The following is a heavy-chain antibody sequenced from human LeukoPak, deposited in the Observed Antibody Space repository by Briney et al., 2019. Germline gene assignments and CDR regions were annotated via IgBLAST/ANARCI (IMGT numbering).Heavy chain of an antibody. V-gene: IGHV5-51*01. CDR1: GYSFNTFM. CDR3: VRHNTGADY. J-gene: IGHJ4*02. Sequence: GASLKISCQTSGYSFNTFMIACVRQAPGRGLEWMGLVYPLDSETRYGPSFQGQVTISADKSTSSAFLQWDSLKASDTAMYYCVRHNTGADYWGQGTLVTVSS. CDR2: VYPLDSET. D-gene: IGHD1-14*01.